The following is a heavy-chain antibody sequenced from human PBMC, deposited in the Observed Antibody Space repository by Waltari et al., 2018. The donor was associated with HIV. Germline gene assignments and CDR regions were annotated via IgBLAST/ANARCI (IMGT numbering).Heavy chain of an antibody. D-gene: IGHD3-3*01. J-gene: IGHJ4*02. CDR2: IKQDGSEK. V-gene: IGHV3-7*03. CDR1: GFTFSSYW. CDR3: ARNFGVVIGFVSGDY. Sequence: EVQLVESGGGLVQPGGSLRLSCAASGFTFSSYWMSWVRTAPGKGLEWVANIKQDGSEKYYVDSVKGRFTISRDNAKNSLYLQMNSLRAEDTAVYYCARNFGVVIGFVSGDYWGQGTLVTVSS.